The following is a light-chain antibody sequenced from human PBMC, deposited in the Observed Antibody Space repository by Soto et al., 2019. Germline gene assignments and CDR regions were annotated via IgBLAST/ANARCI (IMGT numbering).Light chain of an antibody. CDR3: QQRSNRPLT. CDR2: GAS. V-gene: IGKV3D-20*02. CDR1: QSVSNNY. Sequence: EIVLTQSPGTLSLSPGERATLSCRASQSVSNNYLAWYQQKPGQAPRLLIYGASNRATGIPDRFSGSGSGTDFTLTISRLEPEDFAVYYCQQRSNRPLTFGQGTRLEN. J-gene: IGKJ5*01.